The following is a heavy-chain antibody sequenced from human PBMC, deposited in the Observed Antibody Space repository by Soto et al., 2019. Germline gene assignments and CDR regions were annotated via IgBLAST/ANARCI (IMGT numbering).Heavy chain of an antibody. Sequence: ASVKVSCKASGYTFTSYAMHWVRQAPGQRLEWMGWINAGNGNTKYSQKFQGRVTITRDTSASTAYMELSSLRSEDTAVYYCARGRSLRYFDWFLFYWGQETLVTVSS. D-gene: IGHD3-9*01. J-gene: IGHJ4*02. CDR2: INAGNGNT. CDR3: ARGRSLRYFDWFLFY. CDR1: GYTFTSYA. V-gene: IGHV1-3*01.